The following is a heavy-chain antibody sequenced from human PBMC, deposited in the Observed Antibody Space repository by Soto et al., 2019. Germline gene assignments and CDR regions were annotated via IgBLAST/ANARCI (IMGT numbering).Heavy chain of an antibody. CDR3: ANLDRFTFGGVLGTNDELDV. CDR2: IHYSGNP. J-gene: IGHJ3*01. CDR1: AVSIPTGAYY. V-gene: IGHV4-30-4*01. D-gene: IGHD3-16*01. Sequence: QVQLQESGPGLVKPSETLSLTCTVSAVSIPTGAYYWSWIRHPPGKGLKWIGYIHYSGNPYSNPSLTSRVAISVDTSRNQFSLMLSSATAADTAVYYCANLDRFTFGGVLGTNDELDVWGQGIMVTVSA.